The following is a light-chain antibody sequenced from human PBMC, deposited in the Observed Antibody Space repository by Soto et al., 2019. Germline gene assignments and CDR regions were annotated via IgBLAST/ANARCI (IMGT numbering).Light chain of an antibody. CDR2: DVS. J-gene: IGLJ2*01. Sequence: QSALTQPASVSGSHGQSITISCTGSSRDIGDYNYVSWYQQHPDKAPKLMIYDVSNRPSGVSNRFSGSKSGNTASLTIYGLQAEDEARYFCSSYRSGSTLVIFGGGTKLTVL. V-gene: IGLV2-14*01. CDR3: SSYRSGSTLVI. CDR1: SRDIGDYNY.